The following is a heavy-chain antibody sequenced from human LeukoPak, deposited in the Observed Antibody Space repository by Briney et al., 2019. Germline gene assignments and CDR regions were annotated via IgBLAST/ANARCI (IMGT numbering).Heavy chain of an antibody. Sequence: PGGSLRLSCAASGFTFSSYSMNWVRQAPGKGLEWVSSISSSSSYIYYADSVKGRFTISRDNAKNSLYLQMNSLRAEDTAVYYCAREDRLRLGELSLFRSPTLDYWGQGTLVTVSS. V-gene: IGHV3-21*01. CDR1: GFTFSSYS. CDR2: ISSSSSYI. CDR3: AREDRLRLGELSLFRSPTLDY. J-gene: IGHJ4*02. D-gene: IGHD3-16*02.